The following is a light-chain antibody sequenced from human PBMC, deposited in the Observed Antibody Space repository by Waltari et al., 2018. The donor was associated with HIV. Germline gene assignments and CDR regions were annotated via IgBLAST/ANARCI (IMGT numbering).Light chain of an antibody. Sequence: SSRLTQPPSVSVAPGETATITCGAINIERKSVHWYQQKAGQAPVVVMSYDTDRPAGIAERFSGFNSGHSATLIISRVGAGDEADYYCQVWDSATDHVLFGGG. V-gene: IGLV3-21*04. CDR3: QVWDSATDHVL. CDR2: YDT. J-gene: IGLJ2*01. CDR1: NIERKS.